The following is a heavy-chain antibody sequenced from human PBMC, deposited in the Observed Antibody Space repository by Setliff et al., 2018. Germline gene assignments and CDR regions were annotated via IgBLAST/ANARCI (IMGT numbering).Heavy chain of an antibody. D-gene: IGHD3-22*01. CDR3: ATPPGRYDSSGYFDY. CDR1: GFTFSSYE. J-gene: IGHJ4*02. Sequence: GSLRLSCAASGFTFSSYEMNWVRQAPGKGLEWVSYISSSGSTIYYADSVKGRFTISRDNAKNSLYLQMNSLRAEDTAVYYCATPPGRYDSSGYFDYWGQGTLVTVSS. CDR2: ISSSGSTI. V-gene: IGHV3-48*03.